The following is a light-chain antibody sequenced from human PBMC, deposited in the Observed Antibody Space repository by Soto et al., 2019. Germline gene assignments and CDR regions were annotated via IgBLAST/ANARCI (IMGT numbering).Light chain of an antibody. Sequence: QSALTQPASVSGSPGQSITISCTGTSSDIGAYSYVSWYQQHPDKAPKLMIYEVSNRPSGVSNRFSGSKSGNTAALTISGLQAEDEAYYYCSSYAGSSYVFGTGTKLTVL. J-gene: IGLJ1*01. CDR2: EVS. V-gene: IGLV2-14*01. CDR3: SSYAGSSYV. CDR1: SSDIGAYSY.